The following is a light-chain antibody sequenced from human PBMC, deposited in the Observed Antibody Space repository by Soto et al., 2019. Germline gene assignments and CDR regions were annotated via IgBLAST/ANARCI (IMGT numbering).Light chain of an antibody. CDR1: QSVSSSY. CDR2: VAS. Sequence: ESVLTQSPGTLYLSPGERATLSYRASQSVSSSYLAWYQQKPGQAHRLLIYVASSRATGIPDRFSGSGSGTDFTLTISRLEPEDFAVYYCQQRGTVGQGTKVECK. J-gene: IGKJ1*01. CDR3: QQRGT. V-gene: IGKV3-20*01.